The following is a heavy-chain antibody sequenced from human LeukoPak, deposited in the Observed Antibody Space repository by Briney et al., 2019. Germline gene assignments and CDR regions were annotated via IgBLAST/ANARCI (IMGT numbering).Heavy chain of an antibody. CDR1: GFTFSSYA. CDR3: AKDRGLLWFGELVV. Sequence: GGSLRLSCAASGFTFSSYAMSWVRQAPGKGLERVSAISGSGGSTYYADSVKGRFTISRDNSKNTLYLQMSSLRAEDTAVYYCAKDRGLLWFGELVVWSQGTLVTVSS. D-gene: IGHD3-10*01. CDR2: ISGSGGST. J-gene: IGHJ4*02. V-gene: IGHV3-23*01.